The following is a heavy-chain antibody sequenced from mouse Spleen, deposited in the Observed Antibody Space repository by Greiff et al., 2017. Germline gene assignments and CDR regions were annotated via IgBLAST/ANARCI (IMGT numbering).Heavy chain of an antibody. J-gene: IGHJ4*01. V-gene: IGHV14-3*01. D-gene: IGHD1-1*01. Sequence: VPLQQSLAELVRPGASVKLSCTASGFNIKNTYMHWVKQRPEQGLEWIGRIDPANGNTKYAPKFQGKATITADTSSNTAYLQLSSLTSEDTAIYYCAPYYYGSSYRAMDYWGQGTSVTVSS. CDR3: APYYYGSSYRAMDY. CDR1: GFNIKNTY. CDR2: IDPANGNT.